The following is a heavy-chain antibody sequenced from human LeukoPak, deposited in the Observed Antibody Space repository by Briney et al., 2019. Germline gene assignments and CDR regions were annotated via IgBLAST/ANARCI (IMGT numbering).Heavy chain of an antibody. D-gene: IGHD3-10*01. CDR3: ASDVLLWFGELFGSGGVYFDY. Sequence: PSETLSLTCTVSGGSISSSSYYWGWIRQPPGKGLEWIGSIYYSGSTYYNPSLKSRVTISVDTSKNQFSLKLSSVTAADTAVYYCASDVLLWFGELFGSGGVYFDYWGQGTLVTV. J-gene: IGHJ4*02. V-gene: IGHV4-39*01. CDR1: GGSISSSSYY. CDR2: IYYSGST.